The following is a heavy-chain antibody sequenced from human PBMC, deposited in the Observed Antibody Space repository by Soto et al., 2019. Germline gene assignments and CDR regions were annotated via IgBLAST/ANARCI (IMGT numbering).Heavy chain of an antibody. Sequence: QVQLVQSGAEVKKPGASVKVSCKASGYTFTSYGISWVRQAPGQGLEWMGWISAYNGNTNYAQKLQGXVXXXAXPSTSTAYMELRSLRSDDTAVYYCARDYGFGELFDPWGQGTLVTVSS. CDR1: GYTFTSYG. D-gene: IGHD3-10*01. V-gene: IGHV1-18*01. J-gene: IGHJ5*02. CDR2: ISAYNGNT. CDR3: ARDYGFGELFDP.